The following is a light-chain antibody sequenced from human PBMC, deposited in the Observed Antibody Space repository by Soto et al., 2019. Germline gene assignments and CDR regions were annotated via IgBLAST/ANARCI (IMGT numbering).Light chain of an antibody. V-gene: IGLV1-47*01. CDR2: RND. CDR1: SSNIGSNY. Sequence: QSVLTQPPSASGPPGQRVTISCSGSSSNIGSNYVNWYQHLPGTSPKLLIYRNDQRPSGVPDRFSGSKSGTTASLALSGLRSEDAADYYCATRYDSLSGQWLFGGGTKLTVL. J-gene: IGLJ3*02. CDR3: ATRYDSLSGQWL.